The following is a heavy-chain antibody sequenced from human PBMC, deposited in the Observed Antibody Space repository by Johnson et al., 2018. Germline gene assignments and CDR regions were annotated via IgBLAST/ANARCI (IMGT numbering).Heavy chain of an antibody. J-gene: IGHJ4*02. CDR1: GGSIIGYY. V-gene: IGHV4-59*01. D-gene: IGHD4-17*01. CDR3: ARVAYRDEGFDY. CDR2: VSYSGSS. Sequence: QVQLQESGPGMVKSSETLSLTCSVSGGSIIGYYWNWIRQSPGKGLEWIGYVSYSGSSDYNPSLKRRVTISVDTSKSQVSLKVSSVTAADTAVYFCARVAYRDEGFDYWGQGTLVTVSS.